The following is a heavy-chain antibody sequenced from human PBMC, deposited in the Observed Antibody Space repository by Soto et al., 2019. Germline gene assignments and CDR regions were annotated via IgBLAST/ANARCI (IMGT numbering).Heavy chain of an antibody. CDR2: IKSKTDGGTT. V-gene: IGHV3-15*07. CDR1: GFTFSNAW. J-gene: IGHJ4*02. Sequence: EVQLVESGGGLVKPGGSLRLSCAASGFTFSNAWMNWVRQAPGKGLEWVGRIKSKTDGGTTDYAAPVKGRFTISRDDSKNTLYLQMNSLKTGDTAGYYCTTDLVGLGTGTDYDYWGQGTLVTVSS. CDR3: TTDLVGLGTGTDYDY. D-gene: IGHD1-1*01.